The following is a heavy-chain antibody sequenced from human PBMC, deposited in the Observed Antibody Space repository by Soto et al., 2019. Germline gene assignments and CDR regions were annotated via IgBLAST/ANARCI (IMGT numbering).Heavy chain of an antibody. J-gene: IGHJ3*02. CDR3: ARDKVSMTTVTTDAFDI. Sequence: PGGSLRLSCAASGFTVSSNYMSWVRQAPGKGLEWVSVIYSGGSTYYADSVKGRFTISRDNSKNTLYLQMNSLRAEDTAVYYCARDKVSMTTVTTDAFDIWGQGTIVTVSS. CDR1: GFTVSSNY. D-gene: IGHD4-17*01. CDR2: IYSGGST. V-gene: IGHV3-53*01.